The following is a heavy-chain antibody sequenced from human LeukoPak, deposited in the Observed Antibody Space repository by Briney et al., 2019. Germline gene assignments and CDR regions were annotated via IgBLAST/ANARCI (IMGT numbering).Heavy chain of an antibody. CDR2: ISSSGSTI. V-gene: IGHV3-48*01. D-gene: IGHD3-22*01. CDR3: ARGTYYYDSSGYIGY. CDR1: GFTFSNYS. Sequence: GGSLRLSCAASGFTFSNYSMNWVRQAPGKGLEWVSYISSSGSTIYYADSVKGRFTISRDNAKNSLYLQMNSLRAEDTAVYYCARGTYYYDSSGYIGYWGQGTLVTASS. J-gene: IGHJ4*02.